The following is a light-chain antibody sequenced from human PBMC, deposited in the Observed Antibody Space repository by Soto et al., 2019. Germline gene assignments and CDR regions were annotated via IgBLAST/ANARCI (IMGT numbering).Light chain of an antibody. CDR2: DAS. CDR3: QQYNNWPRT. V-gene: IGKV3-15*01. Sequence: EIVMTQSPATLSVSPGERVTLSCRASPSVSSNLAWYQQKPGQTPRLLIYDASTGATGIPARFSGSGSGTEFTRTISSLQSEDFAVYYCQQYNNWPRTFGQGTKVEIK. CDR1: PSVSSN. J-gene: IGKJ1*01.